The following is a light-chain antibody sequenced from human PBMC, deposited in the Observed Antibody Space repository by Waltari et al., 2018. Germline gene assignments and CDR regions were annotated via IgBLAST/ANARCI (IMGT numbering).Light chain of an antibody. J-gene: IGLJ2*01. CDR3: SSFTTSSSWI. CDR1: ISDIGDDNH. Sequence: QSALTQPASVSGSPGQSITISCTGTISDIGDDNHVSWYQQYPGQAPKRLIFDVSDRPPGVFERFSGSKSGNTASLTISGLQAEDEADYYCSSFTTSSSWIFGGGTKLTVL. CDR2: DVS. V-gene: IGLV2-14*03.